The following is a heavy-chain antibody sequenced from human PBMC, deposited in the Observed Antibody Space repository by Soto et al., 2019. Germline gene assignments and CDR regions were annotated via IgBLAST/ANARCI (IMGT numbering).Heavy chain of an antibody. D-gene: IGHD1-20*01. CDR3: ARGGRYPKSSSSYVMDV. CDR2: SLPFFGTA. J-gene: IGHJ6*02. CDR1: GGTFSTYS. V-gene: IGHV1-69*13. Sequence: GASVKVSCKASGGTFSTYSINWVRQAPGQGLEWMGGSLPFFGTARYAQNFQGRVTITADESTSTAYLELSSLRSDDTAVYYCARGGRYPKSSSSYVMDVWGQGTAVTVSS.